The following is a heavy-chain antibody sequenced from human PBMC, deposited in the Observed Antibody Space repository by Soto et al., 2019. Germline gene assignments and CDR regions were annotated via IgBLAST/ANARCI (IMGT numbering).Heavy chain of an antibody. J-gene: IGHJ4*02. CDR1: GFTFSSYG. CDR2: ISDDGINT. CDR3: ARGNLSFDFDS. V-gene: IGHV3-30*03. Sequence: GGSLRLSCAASGFTFSSYGMHWVRQAPGKGLEWVAFISDDGINTQYADSVRGRFTLSRDYSRKTMYLQMDSLRDEDTALYYCARGNLSFDFDSWGLGTLVTVSS. D-gene: IGHD1-26*01.